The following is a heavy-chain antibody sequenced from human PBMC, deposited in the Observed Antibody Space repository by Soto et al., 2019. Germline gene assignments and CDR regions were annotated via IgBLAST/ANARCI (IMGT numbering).Heavy chain of an antibody. Sequence: QVQLVQSGAEVKKPGSSVKVSCKASGGTFSSYAISWVRQAPGQGLEWMGGIIPIFDTADYAQKFQGRVMSTADETTNTAYMELSSLRSEDTAVYYCAGHSSGVPGYYYGMDVWGQGTTVTVSS. CDR1: GGTFSSYA. V-gene: IGHV1-69*12. CDR3: AGHSSGVPGYYYGMDV. CDR2: IIPIFDTA. J-gene: IGHJ6*02. D-gene: IGHD3-22*01.